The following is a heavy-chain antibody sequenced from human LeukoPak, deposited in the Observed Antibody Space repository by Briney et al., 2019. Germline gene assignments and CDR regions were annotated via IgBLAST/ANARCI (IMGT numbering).Heavy chain of an antibody. CDR3: ANAMVFGGYDSGY. V-gene: IGHV3-30*18. D-gene: IGHD5-12*01. Sequence: GGSLRLSCAASGFTFSSYWMHWVRQAPGKGLEWVAVISYDGSNKYYADSVKGRFTISRDNSKNTLYLQMNSLRAEDTAVYYCANAMVFGGYDSGYWGQGTLVTVSS. J-gene: IGHJ4*02. CDR2: ISYDGSNK. CDR1: GFTFSSYW.